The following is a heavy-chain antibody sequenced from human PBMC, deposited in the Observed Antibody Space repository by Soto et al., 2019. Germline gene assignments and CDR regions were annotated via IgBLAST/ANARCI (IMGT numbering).Heavy chain of an antibody. CDR3: ARGGNWFDP. V-gene: IGHV3-7*05. CDR2: LDQGGGEK. CDR1: GFTFTNYW. D-gene: IGHD3-10*01. Sequence: EVQLVESGGALVQPGGSLRLSCAASGFTFTNYWMAWVRQAPGKWLEWVAQLDQGGGEKYYVDSVKGRFTISRDNAKNSLYLQMNSLRAEDTALYYCARGGNWFDPWGQGTLVTVSS. J-gene: IGHJ5*02.